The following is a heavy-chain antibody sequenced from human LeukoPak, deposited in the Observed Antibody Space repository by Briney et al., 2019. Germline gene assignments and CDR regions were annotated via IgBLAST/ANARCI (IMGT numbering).Heavy chain of an antibody. D-gene: IGHD2-8*02. CDR1: GFNFTTYC. Sequence: GGSLRLSCAASGFNFTTYCMNWVRQAPGKGLEWISSIRSRSGATYYADSVKGRFTISRDNSKNTLYLQMNSLRAEDTAVYYCARVMGGASTGLDYWGQGTLATVSS. CDR3: ARVMGGASTGLDY. J-gene: IGHJ4*02. V-gene: IGHV3-48*01. CDR2: IRSRSGAT.